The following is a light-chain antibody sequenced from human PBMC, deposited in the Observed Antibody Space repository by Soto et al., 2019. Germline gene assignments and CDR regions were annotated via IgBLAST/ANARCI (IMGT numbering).Light chain of an antibody. CDR3: QQYHSWT. J-gene: IGKJ1*01. Sequence: DIQMTQSPSTLSASVGDRVTITCRASQSISSWMAWYQQKPVKAPKLLIYTASSLQSGVPSRFSGSGSGTEFTLTISSLQPDDFATYYCQQYHSWTFGQGTKVDIK. CDR2: TAS. CDR1: QSISSW. V-gene: IGKV1-5*03.